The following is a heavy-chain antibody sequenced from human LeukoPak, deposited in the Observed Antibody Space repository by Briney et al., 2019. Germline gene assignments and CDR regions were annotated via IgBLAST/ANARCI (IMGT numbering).Heavy chain of an antibody. CDR1: GFTFSDYY. D-gene: IGHD2-15*01. CDR2: ISGSSSFT. V-gene: IGHV3-11*05. CDR3: AKDGATGVVRDFDY. J-gene: IGHJ4*02. Sequence: PGGSLRLSCAASGFTFSDYYMSWIRQAPGKGLEWVSYISGSSSFTKYADSVKGRFTISRDNAKNSLYLQMSSLRAEDTAVYYCAKDGATGVVRDFDYWGQGTLVTVSS.